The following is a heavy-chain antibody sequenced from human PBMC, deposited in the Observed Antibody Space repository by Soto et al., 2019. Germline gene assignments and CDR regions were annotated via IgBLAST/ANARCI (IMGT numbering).Heavy chain of an antibody. CDR1: GYTFTSYY. CDR3: ARQYCSGGSCYTLDY. Sequence: QVQLVQSGAEVKKPGASVKVSCKASGYTFTSYYMHWVRRAPGQGLEWMGIINPSGGSTSYAQKFQGRVTMTRDTSTSTVYMELSSLRSEDTAVYYCARQYCSGGSCYTLDYWGQGTLVTVSS. CDR2: INPSGGST. D-gene: IGHD2-15*01. V-gene: IGHV1-46*01. J-gene: IGHJ4*02.